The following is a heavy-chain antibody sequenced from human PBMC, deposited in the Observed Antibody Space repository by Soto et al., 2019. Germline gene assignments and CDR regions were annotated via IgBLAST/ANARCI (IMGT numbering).Heavy chain of an antibody. CDR3: ARDTGDGTFDF. Sequence: ASVKVSCKASGYTFSSYAMHWVRQAPGQRLEWMGWINAGYGNTKSSQKFQDRVTSSRDTSASTAYMELTSLRSEDTAVYYCARDTGDGTFDFWGQGTLVTVSS. J-gene: IGHJ4*02. CDR1: GYTFSSYA. CDR2: INAGYGNT. D-gene: IGHD7-27*01. V-gene: IGHV1-3*01.